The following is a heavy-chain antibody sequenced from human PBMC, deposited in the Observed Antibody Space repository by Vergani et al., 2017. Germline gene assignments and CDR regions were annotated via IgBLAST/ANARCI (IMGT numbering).Heavy chain of an antibody. Sequence: QVQLVESGGGVVQPGRSLRLSCTSSGFTFSTYAMHWVRQAPGKGLEWVAIIYYDGSKKYYADSVKGRFTISRDNSRNTLDLLMSSLRAEDTAIYYCAKDRLVVPAAHNWFDPWGQGTLVTVSS. D-gene: IGHD2-2*01. CDR3: AKDRLVVPAAHNWFDP. CDR1: GFTFSTYA. CDR2: IYYDGSKK. J-gene: IGHJ5*02. V-gene: IGHV3-33*06.